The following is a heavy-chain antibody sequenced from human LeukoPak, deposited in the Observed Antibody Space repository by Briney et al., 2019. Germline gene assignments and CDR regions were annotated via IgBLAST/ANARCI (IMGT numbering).Heavy chain of an antibody. Sequence: SGGSLRLSCAASGFTFSSYWMSWVRQAPGKGLEWVANIKKDGSEKYYVDSVKGRFTISRDNAKNSLYLQMNSLRAEDTAVYYCARGTYDRGAPGTDYFDYWGQGNLVTVSS. D-gene: IGHD3-9*01. CDR3: ARGTYDRGAPGTDYFDY. CDR2: IKKDGSEK. CDR1: GFTFSSYW. V-gene: IGHV3-7*01. J-gene: IGHJ4*02.